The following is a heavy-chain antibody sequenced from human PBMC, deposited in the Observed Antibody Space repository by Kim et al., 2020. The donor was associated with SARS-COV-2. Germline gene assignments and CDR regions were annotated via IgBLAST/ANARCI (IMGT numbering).Heavy chain of an antibody. V-gene: IGHV3-23*03. J-gene: IGHJ4*02. D-gene: IGHD3-10*01. CDR3: AKDSRASGSYYNY. Sequence: YADTMKGRFTISRDNSKNTLDLQMNSLRAEDTAVYYCAKDSRASGSYYNYWGQGTLVTVSS.